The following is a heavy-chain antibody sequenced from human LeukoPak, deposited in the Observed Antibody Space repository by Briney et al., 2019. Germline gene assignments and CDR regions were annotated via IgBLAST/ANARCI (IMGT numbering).Heavy chain of an antibody. CDR1: GFTVIDNY. CDR3: ARVVRFLEWLPRFGSYFDY. Sequence: GGSLRLSCAASGFTVIDNYMTWVRQAPGKGLEWVSVIYSGSSAYYADSVKGRFTISRDNSKDTLYLQMNSLRAEDTGVYYCARVVRFLEWLPRFGSYFDYWGQGTLVTVSS. J-gene: IGHJ4*02. D-gene: IGHD3-3*01. V-gene: IGHV3-53*01. CDR2: IYSGSSA.